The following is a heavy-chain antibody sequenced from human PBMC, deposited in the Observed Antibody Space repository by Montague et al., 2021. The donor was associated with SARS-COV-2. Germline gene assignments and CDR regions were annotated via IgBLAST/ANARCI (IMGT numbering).Heavy chain of an antibody. CDR3: TRARSKAIDY. D-gene: IGHD2/OR15-2a*01. Sequence: SETLSLTCTVSGGSISSSSSYWGWIRQPPGMGLEWIGSIYYSGSTYYNPSLKSRVTISIDTSKNQFFLRLSSVTAADTALYFCTRARSKAIDYWGQGALVTVSS. CDR1: GGSISSSSSY. CDR2: IYYSGST. J-gene: IGHJ4*02. V-gene: IGHV4-39*07.